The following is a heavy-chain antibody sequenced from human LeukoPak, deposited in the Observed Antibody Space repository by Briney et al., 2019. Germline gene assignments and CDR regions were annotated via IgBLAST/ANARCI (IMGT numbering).Heavy chain of an antibody. CDR3: ARGYDFWSGYPPSYMDV. CDR1: GYTFTSYY. Sequence: ASVKVSCTASGYTFTSYYMHWVRQAPGQGLEWMGIINPSGGSTSYAQKFQGRVTMTRDMSTSTVYMGLSSLRSQDTAVYYCARGYDFWSGYPPSYMDVWGKGTTVTVSS. CDR2: INPSGGST. D-gene: IGHD3-3*01. V-gene: IGHV1-46*01. J-gene: IGHJ6*03.